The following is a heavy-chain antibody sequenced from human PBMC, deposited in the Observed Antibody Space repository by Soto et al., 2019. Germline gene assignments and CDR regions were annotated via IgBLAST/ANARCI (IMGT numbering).Heavy chain of an antibody. J-gene: IGHJ4*02. CDR2: IYYSGST. CDR3: ARWSDYGDFDY. Sequence: TSETLSLTCTVSGGSISSGDYYWSWIRQPPGKGLEWIGYIYYSGSTYYNPSLKSRVTISVDTSKNQFSLKLSSVTAADTAVYYCARWSDYGDFDYWGQGTLVTVSS. V-gene: IGHV4-30-4*01. CDR1: GGSISSGDYY. D-gene: IGHD4-17*01.